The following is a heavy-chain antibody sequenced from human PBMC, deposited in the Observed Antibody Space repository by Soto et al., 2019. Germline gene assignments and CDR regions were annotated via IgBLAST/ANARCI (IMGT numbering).Heavy chain of an antibody. Sequence: ASVKVSCKASGNTVTSYAMHWVRQAPGQRLEWMGWINAGNGNTKYSQKFQGRVTITRDTSASTAYMQLSSLRSEDTAVYYCARGSGYYYWDDYWGQGTLVTVSS. D-gene: IGHD3-22*01. CDR3: ARGSGYYYWDDY. CDR2: INAGNGNT. V-gene: IGHV1-3*01. CDR1: GNTVTSYA. J-gene: IGHJ4*02.